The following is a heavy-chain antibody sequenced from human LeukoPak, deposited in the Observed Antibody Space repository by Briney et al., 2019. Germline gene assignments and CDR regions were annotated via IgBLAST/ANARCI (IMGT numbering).Heavy chain of an antibody. D-gene: IGHD6-13*01. Sequence: EGSLRLSCAASGFTFDDYGMSWVRQAPGKGLEWVSGINWNGGSTGYADSVKGRFTISRDNAKNSLYLQMNSLRAEDTALYYCARDLTGYSSSWLPFDYWGQGTLVTVSS. J-gene: IGHJ4*02. V-gene: IGHV3-20*04. CDR3: ARDLTGYSSSWLPFDY. CDR2: INWNGGST. CDR1: GFTFDDYG.